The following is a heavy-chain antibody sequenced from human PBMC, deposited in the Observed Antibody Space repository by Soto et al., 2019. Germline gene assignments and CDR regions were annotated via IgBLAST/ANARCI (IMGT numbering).Heavy chain of an antibody. CDR2: ISYDGSNK. D-gene: IGHD3-16*01. J-gene: IGHJ4*02. V-gene: IGHV3-30*18. Sequence: GGSLRLSCAASGFTFSSYGMHWVRQAPGKGLEWVAVISYDGSNKYYADSVKGRFTISRDNSKNTLYLQMNSLRAEDTAVYYCAKDGGSFDYVWGSYPLGPPDYWGQGTLVTV. CDR3: AKDGGSFDYVWGSYPLGPPDY. CDR1: GFTFSSYG.